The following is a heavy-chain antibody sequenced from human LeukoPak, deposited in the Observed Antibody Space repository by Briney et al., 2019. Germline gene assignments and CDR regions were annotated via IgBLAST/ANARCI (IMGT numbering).Heavy chain of an antibody. V-gene: IGHV4-34*01. J-gene: IGHJ6*02. CDR1: GGSFSGYY. Sequence: SETLSLTCAVYGGSFSGYYWSSIRQPPGKGLEWIGEINHSGSTNYNPSLKSRVTISVDTSKNQFSLKLSSVTAADTAVYYCARGRRPGYYGMDVWGQGTTVTVSS. CDR3: ARGRRPGYYGMDV. CDR2: INHSGST. D-gene: IGHD6-25*01.